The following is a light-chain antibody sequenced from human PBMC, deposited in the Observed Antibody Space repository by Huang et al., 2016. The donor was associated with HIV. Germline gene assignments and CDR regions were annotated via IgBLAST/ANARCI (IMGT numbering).Light chain of an antibody. Sequence: DIQMTQSPSSLSASVGDRVTITCRASQSFNSYLNWYQQKPGKAPKFLLYAASSFQSGVPSRFSGSGSGTDFTLTINSLQPEDFAVYYCQQSYNTPLTFVGGTRLEIK. CDR3: QQSYNTPLT. J-gene: IGKJ4*01. CDR2: AAS. CDR1: QSFNSY. V-gene: IGKV1-39*01.